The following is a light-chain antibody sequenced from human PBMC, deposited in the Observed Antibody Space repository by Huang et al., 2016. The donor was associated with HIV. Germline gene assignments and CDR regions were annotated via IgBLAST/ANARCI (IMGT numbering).Light chain of an antibody. V-gene: IGKV4-1*01. Sequence: DIVMTQSPDSLAVSLGERATIDCKSSQSVVYSSNNKNYLAWYQQKPGQPPKLLIYWASVREAGVPDRFSGSGSGTDFTLSISSLQAEDVAVYYCHQFYTPPYTFGQGTKLEIK. J-gene: IGKJ2*01. CDR2: WAS. CDR3: HQFYTPPYT. CDR1: QSVVYSSNNKNY.